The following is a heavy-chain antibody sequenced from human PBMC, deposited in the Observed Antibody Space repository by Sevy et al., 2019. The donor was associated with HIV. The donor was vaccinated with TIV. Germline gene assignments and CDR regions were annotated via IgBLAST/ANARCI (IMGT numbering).Heavy chain of an antibody. CDR1: GYTFTSYG. CDR3: ARDLAGTYYYYGMDV. CDR2: ISAYNGNT. Sequence: ASVKVSCKASGYTFTSYGISWVRQAPGQGLEWMGWISAYNGNTNYAQKLQGRVTMTTDTSTSTAYMELRSLRSDDTAVNYCARDLAGTYYYYGMDVWGQGTTVTVSS. D-gene: IGHD6-13*01. V-gene: IGHV1-18*01. J-gene: IGHJ6*02.